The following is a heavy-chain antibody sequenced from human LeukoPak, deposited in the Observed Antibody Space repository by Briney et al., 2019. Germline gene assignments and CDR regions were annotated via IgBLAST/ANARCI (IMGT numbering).Heavy chain of an antibody. CDR2: INSDGSST. CDR3: ARDRAGDYDSSGYLDY. J-gene: IGHJ4*02. D-gene: IGHD3-22*01. CDR1: GFTFSSNW. V-gene: IGHV3-74*01. Sequence: PGGSLRLSCAASGFTFSSNWMHWVRQAPGKGLVWVSRINSDGSSTSYADSVKARFTISRDNAKNSLYLQMNSLRAEDTAVYYCARDRAGDYDSSGYLDYWGQGTLVTLSS.